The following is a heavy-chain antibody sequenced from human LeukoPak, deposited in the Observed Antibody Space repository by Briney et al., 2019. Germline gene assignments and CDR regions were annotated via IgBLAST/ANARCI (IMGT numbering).Heavy chain of an antibody. CDR3: ARGSSYYYGSGSYPPIDY. CDR1: GYTFTSYA. CDR2: INAGNGNT. Sequence: GASMKVSCKASGYTFTSYAMHWVRQAPGQRLEWMGWINAGNGNTKYSQKFQGRVTITRDTSASTAYMELSSLRSEDTAVYYCARGSSYYYGSGSYPPIDYWGQGTLVTVSS. V-gene: IGHV1-3*01. D-gene: IGHD3-10*01. J-gene: IGHJ4*02.